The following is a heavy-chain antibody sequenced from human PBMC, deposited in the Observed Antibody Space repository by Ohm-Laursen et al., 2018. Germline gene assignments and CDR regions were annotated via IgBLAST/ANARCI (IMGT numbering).Heavy chain of an antibody. CDR3: AREERGSDFQGIDY. D-gene: IGHD3/OR15-3a*01. V-gene: IGHV3-13*01. Sequence: SLRLSCTASGFSFSDYDMHWVRLLTGKRLVWVSGIDAAGRTYYPASMEGRFTISRENDKNSLYLQVDSLRAGDTAVYYCAREERGSDFQGIDYWGQGTLVTVSS. CDR2: IDAAGRT. J-gene: IGHJ4*02. CDR1: GFSFSDYD.